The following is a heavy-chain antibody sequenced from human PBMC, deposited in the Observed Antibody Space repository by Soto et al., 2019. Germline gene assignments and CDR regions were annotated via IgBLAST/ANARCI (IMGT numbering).Heavy chain of an antibody. CDR3: ARTPLIVVVPYAFDI. CDR2: IYYSGST. D-gene: IGHD3-22*01. Sequence: PSETLSLTCTVSGGSISSYYWSWIRQPPGKGLEWIGYIYYSGSTNYNPSLKSRVTISVDTSKNQFSLKLSSVTAADTAVYYCARTPLIVVVPYAFDIWGQGTMVTVSS. CDR1: GGSISSYY. J-gene: IGHJ3*02. V-gene: IGHV4-59*01.